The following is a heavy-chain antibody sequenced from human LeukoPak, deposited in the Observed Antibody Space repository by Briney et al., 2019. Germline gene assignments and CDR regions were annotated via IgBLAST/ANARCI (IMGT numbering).Heavy chain of an antibody. J-gene: IGHJ4*02. CDR1: GFTFSTYS. V-gene: IGHV3-21*01. CDR2: ISSSTSYI. D-gene: IGHD3-10*01. CDR3: ARATTTIWFGELSPFDY. Sequence: PGGSLRLSCAASGFTFSTYSMNWVRQAPGKGLEWVSSISSSTSYIYYADSVKGRFTISRDNAKNTLYLQMNSLRAEDTAVYYCARATTTIWFGELSPFDYWGQGTPVTVSS.